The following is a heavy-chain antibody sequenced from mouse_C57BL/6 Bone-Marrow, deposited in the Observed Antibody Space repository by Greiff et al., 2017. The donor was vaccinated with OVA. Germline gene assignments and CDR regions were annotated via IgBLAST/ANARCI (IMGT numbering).Heavy chain of an antibody. Sequence: EVKLMESGGGLVQPGGSLKLSCAASGFTFSDYYMYWVCQTPEKRLEWVAYISNGGGSTYYPDTVKGRFTISRDNAKNTLYLQMSRLKSEDTAMYYCARHGGYYGWYFDVWGTGTTVTVSS. CDR3: ARHGGYYGWYFDV. D-gene: IGHD1-1*01. CDR1: GFTFSDYY. J-gene: IGHJ1*03. V-gene: IGHV5-12*01. CDR2: ISNGGGST.